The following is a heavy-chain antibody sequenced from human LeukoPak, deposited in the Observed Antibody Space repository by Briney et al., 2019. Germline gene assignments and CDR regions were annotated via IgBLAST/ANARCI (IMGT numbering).Heavy chain of an antibody. CDR3: ARDRSSSWYHDYGMDV. Sequence: GGSLRLSCAASGFTFSKAWMNWVRQAPGKGLEWVSSISSSSSHIYYADSVKGRFTISRDNAKNSLYLQMNSLRAEDTAVYYCARDRSSSWYHDYGMDVWGQGTTVTVSS. CDR1: GFTFSKAW. CDR2: ISSSSSHI. D-gene: IGHD6-13*01. V-gene: IGHV3-21*01. J-gene: IGHJ6*02.